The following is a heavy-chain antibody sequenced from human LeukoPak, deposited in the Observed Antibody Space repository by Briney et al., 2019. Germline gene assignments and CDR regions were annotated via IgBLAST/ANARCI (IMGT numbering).Heavy chain of an antibody. V-gene: IGHV4-61*02. CDR2: IYTSGST. D-gene: IGHD3-22*01. Sequence: SETLSLTCTVSGGSISSSSYYWSWIRQPAGKGLERIGRIYTSGSTNYNPSLKSRVTISVDTSKDQFSLKLSSVTAADTAVYYCAIEERRYYDSSDPWFDPWGQGTLVTVSS. J-gene: IGHJ5*02. CDR3: AIEERRYYDSSDPWFDP. CDR1: GGSISSSSYY.